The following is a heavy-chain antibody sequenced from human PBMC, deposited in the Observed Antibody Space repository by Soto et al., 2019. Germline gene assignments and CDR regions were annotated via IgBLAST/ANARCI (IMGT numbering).Heavy chain of an antibody. Sequence: QLQLQESGPGLVKPSETLSLTCTVSGGSISSSSYYWGWIRQPPGKGLEWIGSIYYSGSTYYNPSLKSRVTLSVDTSKNQFSLKLSSVTAADTAVYYCARHKSYCSSTSCYAADYWGQGTLVTVSS. CDR1: GGSISSSSYY. J-gene: IGHJ4*02. CDR2: IYYSGST. D-gene: IGHD2-2*01. V-gene: IGHV4-39*01. CDR3: ARHKSYCSSTSCYAADY.